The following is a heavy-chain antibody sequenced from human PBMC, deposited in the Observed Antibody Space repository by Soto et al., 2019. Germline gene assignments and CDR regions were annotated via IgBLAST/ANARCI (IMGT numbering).Heavy chain of an antibody. D-gene: IGHD6-13*01. Sequence: PSETLSLTCAVSSGSISSSNWWSWVRRPPGKGLEWIGEIYHSGSTNYNPSLKSRVTISVDKSKNQFSLKLSSVTAADTAVYYCARAGDAAVGTSLSEYYYYYYMDVWGKGTMVTVS. CDR3: ARAGDAAVGTSLSEYYYYYYMDV. CDR1: SGSISSSNW. V-gene: IGHV4-4*02. J-gene: IGHJ6*03. CDR2: IYHSGST.